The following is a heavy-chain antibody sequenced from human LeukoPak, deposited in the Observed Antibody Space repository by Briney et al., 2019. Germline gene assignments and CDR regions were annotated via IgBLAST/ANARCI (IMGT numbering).Heavy chain of an antibody. V-gene: IGHV3-21*01. Sequence: PGGSLRLSCAASGFTLAGYTMNWVRQAPGKGLKWVSSITGGSTYIHYADSVKGRFTISRDDAKNSLYLQMNSLRVGDTAVYYCAMDLRKPVGASDWSQGTLVTVSS. CDR3: AMDLRKPVGASD. D-gene: IGHD1-26*01. J-gene: IGHJ4*02. CDR1: GFTLAGYT. CDR2: ITGGSTYI.